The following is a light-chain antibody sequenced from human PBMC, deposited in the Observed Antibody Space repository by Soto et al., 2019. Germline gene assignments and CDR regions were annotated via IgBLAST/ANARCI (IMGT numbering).Light chain of an antibody. J-gene: IGKJ4*01. V-gene: IGKV1-39*01. Sequence: DMPMTPSPSSLSASVGDRVTITCRASQNLNTYLNWYQQKPGKAPKLLIYAASTLQSGGPSRFSGSGSGTDFTLTISSLEPEDFATYYCQQSYSSPCFGGGTKVE. CDR3: QQSYSSPC. CDR2: AAS. CDR1: QNLNTY.